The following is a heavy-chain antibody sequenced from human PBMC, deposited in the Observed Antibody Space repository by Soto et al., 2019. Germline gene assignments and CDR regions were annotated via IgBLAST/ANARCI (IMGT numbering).Heavy chain of an antibody. J-gene: IGHJ4*02. Sequence: SETLSLTCTVSGGSISSYYWSWIRQPPGKGLEYIGYIYYGGSTYYNPSLQSRVTMSVDRSRNQFSLKLNSVTAADTAVYYCARVRREYDNSGPVDYWGQGTLVTVSS. CDR2: IYYGGST. D-gene: IGHD3-22*01. CDR3: ARVRREYDNSGPVDY. CDR1: GGSISSYY. V-gene: IGHV4-59*04.